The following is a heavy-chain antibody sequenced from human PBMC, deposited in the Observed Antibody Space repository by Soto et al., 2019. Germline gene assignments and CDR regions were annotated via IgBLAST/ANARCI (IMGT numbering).Heavy chain of an antibody. D-gene: IGHD3-10*01. CDR3: ARVLMVRGVIISYYFDY. V-gene: IGHV4-30-4*01. J-gene: IGHJ4*02. CDR2: IYYSGST. CDR1: GGSISSGDYY. Sequence: SETLSLTCTVSGGSISSGDYYWSWIRQPPGKGLEWIGYIYYSGSTYYNPSLKSRVTISVDTSKNQFSLKLSSVTAADTAVYYCARVLMVRGVIISYYFDYWGQGTLVTVSS.